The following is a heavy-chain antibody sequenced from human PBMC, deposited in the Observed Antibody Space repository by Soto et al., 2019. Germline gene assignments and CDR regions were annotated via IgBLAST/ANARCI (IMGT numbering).Heavy chain of an antibody. CDR3: AREYYEPLAGRYFDP. CDR2: VNTGNGDT. CDR1: GYSFTEFG. Sequence: QIHLVQSGADVKKPGASVTISCQTSGYSFTEFGLHWVRQAPGHRLEWLGWVNTGNGDTRYPQNLQGRITITRDTAATTAYMQLNSLRSEDTAVYYCAREYYEPLAGRYFDPWGQGTLITVSS. D-gene: IGHD3-3*01. J-gene: IGHJ5*02. V-gene: IGHV1-3*04.